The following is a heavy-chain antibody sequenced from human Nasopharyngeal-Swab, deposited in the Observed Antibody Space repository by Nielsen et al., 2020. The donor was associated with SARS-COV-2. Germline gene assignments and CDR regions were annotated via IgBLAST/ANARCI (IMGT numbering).Heavy chain of an antibody. D-gene: IGHD3-10*01. Sequence: VRQAPGKGLEWVSVIYSGGSTYYADSVKGRFTISRDNSKNTLYPQMNSLRAEDTAVYYCARDHRGYGSGSYPDYWGQGTLVTVSS. J-gene: IGHJ4*02. CDR3: ARDHRGYGSGSYPDY. CDR2: IYSGGST. V-gene: IGHV3-53*01.